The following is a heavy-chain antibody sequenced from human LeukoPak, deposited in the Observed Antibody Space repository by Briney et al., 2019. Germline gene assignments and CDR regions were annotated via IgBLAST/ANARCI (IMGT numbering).Heavy chain of an antibody. J-gene: IGHJ6*03. Sequence: GGSLRLSCAASGFTFSSYWMSWVRQAPGKGLEWVANIKQDGSEKYYVDSVKGRFTISRDNAKNSLYLQMNSLRAEDTAVYYCARIAFYYYYYYMDVWGKGTTVTVSS. V-gene: IGHV3-7*01. CDR3: ARIAFYYYYYYMDV. CDR1: GFTFSSYW. CDR2: IKQDGSEK. D-gene: IGHD6-13*01.